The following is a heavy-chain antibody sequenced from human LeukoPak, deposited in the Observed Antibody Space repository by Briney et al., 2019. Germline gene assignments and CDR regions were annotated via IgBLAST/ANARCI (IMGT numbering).Heavy chain of an antibody. D-gene: IGHD1-26*01. CDR1: GYTFTSYW. CDR3: ATTLYSGIYGDAFDI. CDR2: MYPGDSET. V-gene: IGHV5-51*03. Sequence: GDSLKISCQGSGYTFTSYWIGWVRQMPGKGLEWMGIMYPGDSETRYRPSFQSQVTISADKSISTAYLQWTSLKASDTAMYYCATTLYSGIYGDAFDIWGQGTMVTVSS. J-gene: IGHJ3*02.